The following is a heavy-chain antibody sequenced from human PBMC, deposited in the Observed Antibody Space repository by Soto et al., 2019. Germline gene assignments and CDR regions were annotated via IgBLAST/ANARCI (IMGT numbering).Heavy chain of an antibody. Sequence: GASVKVSCKASGGTFSSYAISWVRQAPGQGLEWMGGIIPIFGTANYAQKFQGRVTITADESTSTAYMELSSLRSEDTAVYYCANSPRGYSYGCFDYWGQGTLVTVSS. CDR3: ANSPRGYSYGCFDY. CDR2: IIPIFGTA. CDR1: GGTFSSYA. V-gene: IGHV1-69*13. D-gene: IGHD5-18*01. J-gene: IGHJ4*02.